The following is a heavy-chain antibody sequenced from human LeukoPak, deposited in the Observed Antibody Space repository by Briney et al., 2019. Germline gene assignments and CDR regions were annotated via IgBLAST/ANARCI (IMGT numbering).Heavy chain of an antibody. CDR2: ISSSSSYI. Sequence: GGSLRLSCAASGFTFSSYSMNWVRQAPGKGLEWVSSISSSSSYIYYADSVKGRFTISRDNAKNPLYLQMNSLRAEDTALYYCARLSYSSSFKSNAFDIWGQGTMVTVSS. CDR1: GFTFSSYS. J-gene: IGHJ3*02. D-gene: IGHD6-13*01. V-gene: IGHV3-21*04. CDR3: ARLSYSSSFKSNAFDI.